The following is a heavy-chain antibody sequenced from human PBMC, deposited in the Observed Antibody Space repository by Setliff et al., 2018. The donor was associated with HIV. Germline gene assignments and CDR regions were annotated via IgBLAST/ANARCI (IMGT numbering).Heavy chain of an antibody. CDR1: GSTFTSYA. CDR3: ARGFMSIRVLTPFDY. V-gene: IGHV1-8*02. D-gene: IGHD2-8*01. J-gene: IGHJ4*02. CDR2: FDPEDGET. Sequence: ASVKVSCKASGSTFTSYAINWVRQAPGKGLEWMGGFDPEDGETIYAQKFQGRVAMTRNTSISTTYMELSSLRSEDTAVYYCARGFMSIRVLTPFDYWGQGTLVTVSS.